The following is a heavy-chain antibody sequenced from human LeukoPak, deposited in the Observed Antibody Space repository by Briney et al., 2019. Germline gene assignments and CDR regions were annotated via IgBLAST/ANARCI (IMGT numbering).Heavy chain of an antibody. CDR1: GGSISSSNW. D-gene: IGHD2-2*01. CDR2: IYHSGST. V-gene: IGHV4-4*02. Sequence: PSGTLSLTCAVSGGSISSSNWWSWVRQPPGKGLEWIGVIYHSGSTNYNPSLKSRVTISVDESKNQFSLKLSSVTAADTAVYYCARDRCSSTSCYVGVGGFDPWGQGTLVTVSS. CDR3: ARDRCSSTSCYVGVGGFDP. J-gene: IGHJ5*02.